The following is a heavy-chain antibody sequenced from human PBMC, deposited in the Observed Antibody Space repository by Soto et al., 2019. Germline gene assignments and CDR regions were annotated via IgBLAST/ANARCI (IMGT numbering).Heavy chain of an antibody. CDR1: GFSFRSYA. D-gene: IGHD2-2*01. CDR2: MSYDGSDK. CDR3: ARERLDTPALEY. J-gene: IGHJ4*02. V-gene: IGHV3-30-3*01. Sequence: QVQLVESGGGVVQPGRSLRLSCAASGFSFRSYAMHWVRQAPGKGLEWVAVMSYDGSDKDYADSVKGRFTISRDNSKNTLYLQVSSLRAEDTAVYYCARERLDTPALEYWGQGTLVTVSS.